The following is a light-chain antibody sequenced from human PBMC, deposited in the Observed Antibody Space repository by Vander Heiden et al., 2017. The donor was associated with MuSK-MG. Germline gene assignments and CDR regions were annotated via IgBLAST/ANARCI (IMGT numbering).Light chain of an antibody. J-gene: IGLJ2*01. CDR2: DNS. CDR3: QVWDSSSDPL. Sequence: SYVLTQPPSVSVAPGRTARITWGGNKVGSKSVHWDQQKPGQAAVLVVYDNSDRPSGIPGRFSGSNSGNTATLTISRVEAGDEADYYCQVWDSSSDPLFGGGTKLTVL. CDR1: KVGSKS. V-gene: IGLV3-21*02.